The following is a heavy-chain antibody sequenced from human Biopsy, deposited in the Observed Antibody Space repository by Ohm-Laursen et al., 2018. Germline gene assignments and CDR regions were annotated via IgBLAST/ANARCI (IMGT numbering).Heavy chain of an antibody. J-gene: IGHJ5*02. CDR2: VHHDGRA. CDR1: GGTYSGYY. Sequence: SDTLSLTCAVYGGTYSGYYWSWIRQPPGKGLEWIGEVHHDGRANYNPSLKSRVTISGDMSKKQFSLKLSGVTAADTAVYHCARFIVPSLHCSNGVCPIRWFDPWGQGTLVTVFS. D-gene: IGHD2-2*01. CDR3: ARFIVPSLHCSNGVCPIRWFDP. V-gene: IGHV4-34*01.